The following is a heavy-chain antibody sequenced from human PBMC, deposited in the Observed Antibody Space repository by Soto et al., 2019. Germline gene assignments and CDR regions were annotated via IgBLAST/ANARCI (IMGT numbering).Heavy chain of an antibody. V-gene: IGHV1-69*06. Sequence: QVQLVQSGAEVKKPGSSVKVSCKASGGTFNNYVVNWVRQAPGQGLEWMGGILPIFATANYAQKFQGRVTITADKSMSTAYMELTSLRSEDTAVYYCAGRCDSTTCLGHFDYWGQGTLVTVAS. CDR3: AGRCDSTTCLGHFDY. D-gene: IGHD2-2*01. CDR2: ILPIFATA. J-gene: IGHJ4*02. CDR1: GGTFNNYV.